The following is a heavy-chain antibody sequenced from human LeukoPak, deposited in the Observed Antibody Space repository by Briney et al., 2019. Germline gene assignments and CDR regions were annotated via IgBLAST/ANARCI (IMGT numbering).Heavy chain of an antibody. J-gene: IGHJ4*02. CDR3: ARDTSHTVDY. CDR2: IYTSGST. V-gene: IGHV4-4*07. CDR1: GDSIRSYH. Sequence: SETLSLTCTVSGDSIRSYHWSWIRQPAGKGLEWIGRIYTSGSTNYNPSLQSRVTMSVDRSKNQFSLKLRSVTAADTAVYYCARDTSHTVDYWGQGTLVTVSS. D-gene: IGHD2-2*01.